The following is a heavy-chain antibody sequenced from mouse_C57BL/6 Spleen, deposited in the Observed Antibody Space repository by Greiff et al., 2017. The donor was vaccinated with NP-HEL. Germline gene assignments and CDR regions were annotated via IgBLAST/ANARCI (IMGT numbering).Heavy chain of an antibody. J-gene: IGHJ3*01. CDR2: IYPGDGDT. CDR1: GYAFSSSW. Sequence: QVQLQQSGPELVKPGASVTISCKASGYAFSSSWMNWVKQRPGKGLEWIGRIYPGDGDTNYNGKFKGKATLTADKSSSTAYMQLSSLTSEDSAVYFCARGDDYPAWFAYWGQGTLVTVSA. D-gene: IGHD2-4*01. V-gene: IGHV1-82*01. CDR3: ARGDDYPAWFAY.